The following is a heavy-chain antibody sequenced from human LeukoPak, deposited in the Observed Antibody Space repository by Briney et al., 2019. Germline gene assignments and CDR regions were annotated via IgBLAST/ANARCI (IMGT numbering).Heavy chain of an antibody. V-gene: IGHV1-24*01. CDR3: ATEYYYDSSGPTPLDY. CDR1: GYTLSELS. Sequence: AASVKVSCKVSGYTLSELSMHWVRQAPGKGLELMGGFDPEDGEKIYAQKFQGRVTMNEETSTETAYMELSSLRSEDTAVYYCATEYYYDSSGPTPLDYWGQGTLVTVSP. J-gene: IGHJ4*02. CDR2: FDPEDGEK. D-gene: IGHD3-22*01.